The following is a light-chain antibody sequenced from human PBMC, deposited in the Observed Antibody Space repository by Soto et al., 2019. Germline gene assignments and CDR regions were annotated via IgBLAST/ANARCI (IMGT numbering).Light chain of an antibody. V-gene: IGLV2-11*01. CDR1: NSDVGHYNY. CDR3: CSYAGSSWI. Sequence: QSALTQPRSVSGSTGQSVTISCTGTNSDVGHYNYVSWYQQHPCKAPKLIIFDVDKRPSGVPDRFSGSKSGNTASLTISGLQAEDEAHYYCCSYAGSSWIFGGGTKVTVL. CDR2: DVD. J-gene: IGLJ2*01.